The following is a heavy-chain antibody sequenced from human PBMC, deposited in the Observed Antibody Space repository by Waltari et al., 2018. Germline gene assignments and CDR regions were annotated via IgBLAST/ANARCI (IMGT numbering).Heavy chain of an antibody. D-gene: IGHD6-19*01. J-gene: IGHJ4*01. CDR2: VDWDNDK. CDR3: ARTHVTVAGTRYVDY. CDR1: CFSPTTTGMC. V-gene: IGHV2-70*17. Sequence: QVTLRESGPALVNATQTLTLTCALSCFSPTTTGMCVSWIRQPPGKALEWLASVDWDNDKFYSPSLKNRLTISKDTSKNQVILTLTNIDPVDTATYFCARTHVTVAGTRYVDYWGQGTPVTVSS.